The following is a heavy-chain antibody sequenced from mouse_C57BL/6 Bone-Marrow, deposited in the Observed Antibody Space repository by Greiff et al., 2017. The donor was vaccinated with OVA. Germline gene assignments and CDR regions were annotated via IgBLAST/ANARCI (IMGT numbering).Heavy chain of an antibody. D-gene: IGHD2-3*01. J-gene: IGHJ1*03. CDR1: GYTFTSYW. CDR2: IDPNSGGT. CDR3: ARYRWLLGCYFDV. V-gene: IGHV1-72*01. Sequence: QVQLKQPGAELVKPGASVKLSCKASGYTFTSYWMHWVKQRPGRGLEWIGRIDPNSGGTKYNEKFKSKATLHVDKPSSTAYMQLSSLQSADSAVYYCARYRWLLGCYFDVWGTGTTVTVSS.